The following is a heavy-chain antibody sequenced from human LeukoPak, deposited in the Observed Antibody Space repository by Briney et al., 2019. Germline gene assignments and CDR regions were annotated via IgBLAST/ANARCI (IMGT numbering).Heavy chain of an antibody. D-gene: IGHD2-15*01. CDR1: GDSVSSNGAA. CDR3: VRDGGIGLDAFDV. Sequence: SQTLSLTCAVSGDSVSSNGAAWNWIRQSPSRGLEWLGRTYYRSKWYNDYAVSVKSRITINPDTSKNQFSLQLNSVTPEDTAVYYCVRDGGIGLDAFDVWSPGTMVTVSS. J-gene: IGHJ3*01. CDR2: TYYRSKWYN. V-gene: IGHV6-1*01.